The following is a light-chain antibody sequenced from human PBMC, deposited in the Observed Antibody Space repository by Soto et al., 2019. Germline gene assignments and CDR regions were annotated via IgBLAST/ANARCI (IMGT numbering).Light chain of an antibody. J-gene: IGKJ1*01. V-gene: IGKV1-5*03. CDR1: QGISSW. Sequence: DIQMTHSPSTLSASVGYRFTITCRASQGISSWLALYQQKPGKAPKLLIYRASSLESGVPSRFSGSGSGTEFTLTISSLQHDDFATYYCQQYRTFGQGTKVDIK. CDR2: RAS. CDR3: QQYRT.